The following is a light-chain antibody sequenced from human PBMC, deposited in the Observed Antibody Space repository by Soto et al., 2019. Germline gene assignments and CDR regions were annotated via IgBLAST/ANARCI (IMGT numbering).Light chain of an antibody. CDR1: QSVYSS. J-gene: IGKJ1*01. CDR3: QQYNNWPPWT. Sequence: DTVMTQSPATLSVSPGERATLSCRASQSVYSSLDWYQQKPGQAPRLLIYGASTRATGIPARFSGSGSGTEFTLTISRLQSEDFAVYYCQQYNNWPPWTFGQGTKVDNK. V-gene: IGKV3-15*01. CDR2: GAS.